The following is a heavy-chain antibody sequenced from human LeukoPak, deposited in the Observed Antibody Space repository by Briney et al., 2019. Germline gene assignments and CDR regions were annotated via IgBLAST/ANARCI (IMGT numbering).Heavy chain of an antibody. CDR1: GFTFSSYW. J-gene: IGHJ3*02. CDR2: INSDWSST. CDR3: STGSGHAFDI. V-gene: IGHV3-74*01. D-gene: IGHD3-10*01. Sequence: PGGSLRLSCAASGFTFSSYWMHWVRQVPGKGLVWVSRINSDWSSTSYADSVKGRFTISRDNAKNTLYVQMNSLRAEETAVYYCSTGSGHAFDIWGRGTMVTVSS.